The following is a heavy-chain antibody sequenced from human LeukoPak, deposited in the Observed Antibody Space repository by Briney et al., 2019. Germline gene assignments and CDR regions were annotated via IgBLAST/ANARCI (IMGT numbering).Heavy chain of an antibody. Sequence: GGSLRLSCAASGFTFSSYSMNWVRQAPGKGLEWVSSISSSSSYIYYADSVKGRFTISRDNAKNSLYLQMNSLRAEDTAVYYCARDAVAGTLRYYDYMDVWGKGTTVTVSS. D-gene: IGHD6-19*01. CDR3: ARDAVAGTLRYYDYMDV. V-gene: IGHV3-21*01. J-gene: IGHJ6*03. CDR1: GFTFSSYS. CDR2: ISSSSSYI.